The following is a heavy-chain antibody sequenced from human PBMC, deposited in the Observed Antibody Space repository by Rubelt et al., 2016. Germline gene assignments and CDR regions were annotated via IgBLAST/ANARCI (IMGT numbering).Heavy chain of an antibody. D-gene: IGHD3-16*01. Sequence: QVHLVESGGGVVQPGKSLRLSCEVSGFSISTSDIHWVRQAPGKGLEWVAVMWSGGGRTNYADSVKGRFTISRDNSRNTLYLEMSSLRTEDTAVYYCAKEITPRVAQSFDYWGQGTLVTVSP. CDR1: GFSISTSD. CDR3: AKEITPRVAQSFDY. V-gene: IGHV3-33*06. J-gene: IGHJ4*02. CDR2: MWSGGGRT.